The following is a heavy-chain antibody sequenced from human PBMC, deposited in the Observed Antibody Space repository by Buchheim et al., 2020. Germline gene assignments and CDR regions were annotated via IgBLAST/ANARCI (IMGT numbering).Heavy chain of an antibody. CDR1: GGSITGSY. D-gene: IGHD2-21*02. Sequence: QVQLQESGPGLVKPSETLSLTCNVSGGSITGSYWSWIRQPPGKGLEWIGYVSASGDSIYNPSLESLFTMSVETSKTLFSLQLRSATAADTAIYYCARDCGGDCYGHYYGLDVWGQGTT. V-gene: IGHV4-59*12. CDR3: ARDCGGDCYGHYYGLDV. J-gene: IGHJ6*02. CDR2: VSASGDS.